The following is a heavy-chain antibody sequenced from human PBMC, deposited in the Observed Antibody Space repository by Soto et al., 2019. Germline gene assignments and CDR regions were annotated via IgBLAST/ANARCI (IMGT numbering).Heavy chain of an antibody. CDR3: GRDGVGATPLGWFDP. D-gene: IGHD1-26*01. CDR2: INPRRGDT. V-gene: IGHV1-2*06. CDR1: GYTFIGYY. J-gene: IGHJ5*02. Sequence: QVQLVQSGAEVKKPGASVKVSCKASGYTFIGYYIHWVRQAPGQGLEWMGRINPRRGDTAYAQKFQGRLTMTRDTSISTAYMELSSLRSDDTAVYSCGRDGVGATPLGWFDPWGQGSLVTVSS.